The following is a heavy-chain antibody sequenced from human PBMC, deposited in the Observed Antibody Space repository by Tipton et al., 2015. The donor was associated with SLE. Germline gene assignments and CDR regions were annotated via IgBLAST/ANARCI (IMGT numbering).Heavy chain of an antibody. CDR1: GGSISSTSYY. CDR3: ARGPPGDWDD. CDR2: MFAGGST. V-gene: IGHV4-61*02. D-gene: IGHD3/OR15-3a*01. Sequence: TLSLTCTVSGGSISSTSYYWNWIRQPAGKGLEWIGRMFAGGSTDYNPSLKSRVTISVDTSKNQFSLKLNSVTAADTAVYYCARGPPGDWDDWGQGTLVTVSS. J-gene: IGHJ4*02.